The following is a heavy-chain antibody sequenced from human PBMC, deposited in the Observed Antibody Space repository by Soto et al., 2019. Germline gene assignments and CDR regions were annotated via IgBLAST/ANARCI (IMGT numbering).Heavy chain of an antibody. D-gene: IGHD3-10*01. Sequence: PSETLSLTCTVSGGSISSYYWSWIRQPPGKGLEWIGYIYYSGSTNYNPSLKSRVTISVDTSKNQFSLKLSSVTAADTAVYYCARGEYYGSGSYYYYYYGMDVWGQGTTVT. CDR1: GGSISSYY. CDR2: IYYSGST. CDR3: ARGEYYGSGSYYYYYYGMDV. V-gene: IGHV4-59*01. J-gene: IGHJ6*02.